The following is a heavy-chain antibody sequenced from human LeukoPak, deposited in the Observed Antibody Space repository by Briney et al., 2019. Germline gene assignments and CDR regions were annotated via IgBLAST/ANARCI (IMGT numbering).Heavy chain of an antibody. CDR3: ARGEYYDSSGYYYFDY. J-gene: IGHJ4*02. Sequence: GGSLRLSCAASGFTFSDYYMSWIRQAPGKGLEWVSYISSSGSTIYYADSVKGRFTISRDNAKNSLYLQMNSLRAEDTAVYYCARGEYYDSSGYYYFDYWGQGTLVTGSS. D-gene: IGHD3-22*01. CDR1: GFTFSDYY. CDR2: ISSSGSTI. V-gene: IGHV3-11*04.